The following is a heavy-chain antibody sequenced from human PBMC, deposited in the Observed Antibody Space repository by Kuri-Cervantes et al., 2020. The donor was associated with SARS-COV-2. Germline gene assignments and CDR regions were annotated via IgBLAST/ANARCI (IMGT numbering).Heavy chain of an antibody. V-gene: IGHV1-2*04. J-gene: IGHJ4*02. CDR3: ARGEGSRGLMVVLGWRGAGRLDF. Sequence: ASVKVSCKASGYTFTGYYMHWVRQAPEQGLEWMGWINPNSGGTNYAQKFQGWVTMTRDTSLSISYMELSRLTSDDTAVYYCARGEGSRGLMVVLGWRGAGRLDFWGQGTLVTVSS. CDR2: INPNSGGT. D-gene: IGHD3-10*01. CDR1: GYTFTGYY.